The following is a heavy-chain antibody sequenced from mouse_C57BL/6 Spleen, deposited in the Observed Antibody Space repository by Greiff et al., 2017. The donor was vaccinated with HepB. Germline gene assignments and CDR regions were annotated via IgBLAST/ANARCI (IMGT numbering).Heavy chain of an antibody. J-gene: IGHJ1*03. CDR2: IDPENGDT. V-gene: IGHV14-4*01. Sequence: EVQLQQSGAELVRPGASVKLSCTASGFNIKDDYMHWVKQRPEQGLEWIGWIDPENGDTEYASKFQGKATITADTSSNTAYLQLSSLTSEDTAVYCCTKDYGSSDWYFDVWGTGTTVTVSS. CDR3: TKDYGSSDWYFDV. CDR1: GFNIKDDY. D-gene: IGHD1-1*01.